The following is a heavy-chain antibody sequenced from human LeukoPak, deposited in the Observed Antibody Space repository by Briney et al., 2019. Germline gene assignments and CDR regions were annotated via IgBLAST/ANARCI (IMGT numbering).Heavy chain of an antibody. CDR2: IYTSGST. D-gene: IGHD6-19*01. CDR1: GGSISSGSYY. Sequence: SQTLSLTCTVSGGSISSGSYYWCWIRQPAGKGLEWIGRIYTSGSTNYNPSLKSRVTISVDTSKNQFSLKLSSVTAADTAVYYCARDPGIAVAGNEWGQGTLVTVSS. V-gene: IGHV4-61*02. J-gene: IGHJ4*02. CDR3: ARDPGIAVAGNE.